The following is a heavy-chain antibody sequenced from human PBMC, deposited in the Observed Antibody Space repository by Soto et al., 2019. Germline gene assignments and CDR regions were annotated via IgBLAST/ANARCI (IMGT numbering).Heavy chain of an antibody. D-gene: IGHD5-12*01. CDR1: GYTFAGYY. Sequence: SVKVSCKASGYTFAGYYMHWVRQAPGQGLEWMGWINPNSGGTNYAQKFQGWVTMTRDTSISTAYMELSRLRSDDTAVYYCARVSGGYSGYDSTFSGPFDPWGQGTLVTVSS. V-gene: IGHV1-2*04. J-gene: IGHJ5*02. CDR3: ARVSGGYSGYDSTFSGPFDP. CDR2: INPNSGGT.